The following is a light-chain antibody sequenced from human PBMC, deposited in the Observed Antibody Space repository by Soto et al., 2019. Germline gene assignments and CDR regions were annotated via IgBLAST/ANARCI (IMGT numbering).Light chain of an antibody. CDR3: PQDINFPWT. Sequence: DIRMTQSPCALAASIKDRVTIAGRASQGISSWLAWYQQKLGKAPYLLIYKASNLQSGVPPRFSGSGSGTDFTLAISSLQPEDSATYYCPQDINFPWTSGQGTMVDIK. V-gene: IGKV1-5*03. CDR2: KAS. J-gene: IGKJ1*01. CDR1: QGISSW.